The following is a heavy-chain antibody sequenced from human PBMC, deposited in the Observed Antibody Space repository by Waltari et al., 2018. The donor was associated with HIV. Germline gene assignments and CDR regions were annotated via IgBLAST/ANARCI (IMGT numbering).Heavy chain of an antibody. D-gene: IGHD2-2*01. CDR2: MNPNSGNT. J-gene: IGHJ4*02. CDR1: GYTFTSHD. CDR3: ARALGRGYCSSTSCFFDY. Sequence: QVQLVQSGAEVKKPGASVKVSCKASGYTFTSHDINWVRQAHGQGLEWMGWMNPNSGNTGYAQKFQGRVTMTRDTSISTAYMELSSLRSDDTAVYYCARALGRGYCSSTSCFFDYWGQGPLVTVSS. V-gene: IGHV1-8*01.